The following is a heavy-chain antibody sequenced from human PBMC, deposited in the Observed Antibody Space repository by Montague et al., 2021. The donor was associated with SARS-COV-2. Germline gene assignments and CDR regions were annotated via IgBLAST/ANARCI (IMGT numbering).Heavy chain of an antibody. J-gene: IGHJ4*02. Sequence: PALVKPTQTLTLTCTFSGFSLSTSGMCVSWIRQPPGKALEWLALIDWYDDKYYSTSLKTRLTISKDTSKNQVVLTMTNMDPVDTATYYCARTYYDILPNLYYFDYWGQGTLVSVSS. CDR2: IDWYDDK. V-gene: IGHV2-70*01. CDR1: GFSLSTSGMC. CDR3: ARTYYDILPNLYYFDY. D-gene: IGHD3-9*01.